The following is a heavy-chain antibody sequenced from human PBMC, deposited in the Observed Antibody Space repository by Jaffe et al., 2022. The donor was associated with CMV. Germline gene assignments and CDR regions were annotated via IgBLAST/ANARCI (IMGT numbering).Heavy chain of an antibody. D-gene: IGHD2-2*01. CDR1: GFTFSSYS. J-gene: IGHJ6*02. CDR3: ARDDIVVVPATLGMDV. V-gene: IGHV3-48*02. Sequence: EVQLVESGGGLVQPGGSLRLSCAASGFTFSSYSMNWVRQAPGKGLEWVSYISSSSSTIYYADSVKGRFTISRDNAKNSLYLQMNSLRDEDTAVYYCARDDIVVVPATLGMDVWGQGTTVTVSS. CDR2: ISSSSSTI.